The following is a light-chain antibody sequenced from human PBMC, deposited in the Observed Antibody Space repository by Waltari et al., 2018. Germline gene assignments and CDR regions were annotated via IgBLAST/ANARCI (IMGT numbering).Light chain of an antibody. J-gene: IGLJ2*01. Sequence: QSALTQPPSASGSPGQSVTISCTGTSSDVGSYNYVSWYQQHPGKAPKLMIYEVSKRPSGVPDRLSGSKSGNTASLTVCGLQAEDETDYYCSSYAGRNNLVFGGGTKLTVL. CDR2: EVS. CDR1: SSDVGSYNY. V-gene: IGLV2-8*01. CDR3: SSYAGRNNLV.